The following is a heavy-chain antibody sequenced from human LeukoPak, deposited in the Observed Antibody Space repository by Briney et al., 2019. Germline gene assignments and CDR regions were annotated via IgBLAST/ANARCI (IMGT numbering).Heavy chain of an antibody. J-gene: IGHJ6*02. CDR1: GFTFSSYT. Sequence: GGSLRLSCAASGFTFSSYTMSWVRQAPGKGLEWVSAISGSGGSTYYADSVKGRFTISRDNSKNTLYLQMNSLRAEDTAVYYCARALCSGGSCYYYYGMDVWGQGTTVTVSS. V-gene: IGHV3-23*01. CDR2: ISGSGGST. CDR3: ARALCSGGSCYYYYGMDV. D-gene: IGHD2-15*01.